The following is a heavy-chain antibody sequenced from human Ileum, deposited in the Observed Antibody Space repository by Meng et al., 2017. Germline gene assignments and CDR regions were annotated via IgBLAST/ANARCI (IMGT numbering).Heavy chain of an antibody. CDR1: GFTFNNYG. CDR2: IWHDGKNK. Sequence: QVPLVESGGVVVQPWKSLRLSCVASGFTFNNYGMHWVRQAQGKGLEWVAVIWHDGKNKYYGDSVKDRFTISRDNSKNILYLQLTSLTAEDTAVYYCARDPGREGPIDYWGQGTLVTVSS. V-gene: IGHV3-33*01. CDR3: ARDPGREGPIDY. J-gene: IGHJ4*02. D-gene: IGHD1-26*01.